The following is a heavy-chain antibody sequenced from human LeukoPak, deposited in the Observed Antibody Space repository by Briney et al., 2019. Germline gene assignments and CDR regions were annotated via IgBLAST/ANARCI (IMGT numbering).Heavy chain of an antibody. V-gene: IGHV3-23*01. Sequence: GGSLRLSCAASGFTFSNYAMSWVRQAPGKGLEWVAAMSESGSSTWYADSVKGRLTISRDNSKNTLFLQMNSLRAEDTAVYYCAKDLYDSSGSRYDYWGQGTLVTVS. J-gene: IGHJ4*02. CDR3: AKDLYDSSGSRYDY. CDR1: GFTFSNYA. CDR2: MSESGSST. D-gene: IGHD3-22*01.